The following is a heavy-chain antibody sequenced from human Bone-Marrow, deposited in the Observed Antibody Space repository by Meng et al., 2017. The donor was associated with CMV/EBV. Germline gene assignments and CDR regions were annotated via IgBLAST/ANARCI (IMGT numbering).Heavy chain of an antibody. CDR1: GSFSDYY. V-gene: IGHV4-34*04. D-gene: IGHD6-13*01. Sequence: GSFSDYYWTWISQHPGKGLEWSEEIKHSGSTNNNPSLRSRGTISVNASKNQFTLKLSSVTAADTAVYYWARSHGYEGQQLVLAGFDYWGQGTLVTVSS. J-gene: IGHJ4*02. CDR2: IKHSGST. CDR3: ARSHGYEGQQLVLAGFDY.